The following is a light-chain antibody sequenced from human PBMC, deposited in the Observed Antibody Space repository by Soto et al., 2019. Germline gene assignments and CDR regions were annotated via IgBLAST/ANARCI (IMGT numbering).Light chain of an antibody. CDR1: QSVSSR. J-gene: IGKJ4*01. V-gene: IGKV3-20*01. CDR3: QQFSSYPLT. Sequence: EIVLTQSPGTLSLSPGERATLSCRASQSVSSRLAWYQQKPGQSPRLLIYGASNRATGIPDRFSGGGSGTDFTLTISRLEPEDFAVYYCQQFSSYPLTFGGGTKVDIK. CDR2: GAS.